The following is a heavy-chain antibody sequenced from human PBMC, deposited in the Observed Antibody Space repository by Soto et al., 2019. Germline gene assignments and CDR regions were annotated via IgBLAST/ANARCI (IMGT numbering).Heavy chain of an antibody. J-gene: IGHJ4*02. D-gene: IGHD2-2*01. CDR1: GFTFSSYA. CDR3: ANEYHDY. CDR2: ITGSGDSA. Sequence: GGSLRLSCAASGFTFSSYAMNWVRQAPGKGLEWVSTITGSGDSAFYADSVKGRFTISRDNSRNTLYLQINSLRAEDTAVYYCANEYHDYWGQGTLVTVS. V-gene: IGHV3-23*01.